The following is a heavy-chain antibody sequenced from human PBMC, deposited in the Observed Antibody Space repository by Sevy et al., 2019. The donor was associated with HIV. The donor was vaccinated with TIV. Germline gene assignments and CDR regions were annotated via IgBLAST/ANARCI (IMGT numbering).Heavy chain of an antibody. V-gene: IGHV3-21*01. Sequence: GGSLRLSCAASGFTFSSYSMNWVRQAPGKGLEWVSYSSSSSSYIYYADSVKGRFTISRDNAKNSLYLQMNSLRAEDTAVYYCARVDTAMALDYWGQGTLVTVSS. CDR2: SSSSSSYI. J-gene: IGHJ4*02. CDR3: ARVDTAMALDY. CDR1: GFTFSSYS. D-gene: IGHD5-18*01.